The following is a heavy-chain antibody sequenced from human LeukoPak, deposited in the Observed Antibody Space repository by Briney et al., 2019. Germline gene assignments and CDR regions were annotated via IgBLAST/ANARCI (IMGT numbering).Heavy chain of an antibody. V-gene: IGHV1-2*02. D-gene: IGHD7-27*01. CDR2: INPNTDGT. CDR3: ARDGLLGIPFDC. Sequence: ASVKVSCKASGYTFTGYHIHWVRQAPGQGLEWMGWINPNTDGTNYAQKFQGRVTMTGDTSISTAYMELSRLRSDDTAVYYCARDGLLGIPFDCWGQGTLVTVSS. CDR1: GYTFTGYH. J-gene: IGHJ4*02.